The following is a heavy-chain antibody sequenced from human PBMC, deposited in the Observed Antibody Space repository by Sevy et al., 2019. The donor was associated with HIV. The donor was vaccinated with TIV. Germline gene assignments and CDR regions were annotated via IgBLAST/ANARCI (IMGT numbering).Heavy chain of an antibody. D-gene: IGHD4-4*01. J-gene: IGHJ4*02. V-gene: IGHV3-48*02. CDR3: ATLFHYSSQFDC. Sequence: GGSLRLSCAASGFAFSSYSMNWVGQAPGKGLEWVSYISNISRTIYYADSVRGRFTISRDNAKNSLYLQMNSLRDEDTAVYYCATLFHYSSQFDCWGQGTLVTVSS. CDR1: GFAFSSYS. CDR2: ISNISRTI.